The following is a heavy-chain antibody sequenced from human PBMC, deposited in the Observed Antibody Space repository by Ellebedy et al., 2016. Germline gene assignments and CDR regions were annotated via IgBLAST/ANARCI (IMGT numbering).Heavy chain of an antibody. CDR2: MSTNGNS. V-gene: IGHV4-61*09. D-gene: IGHD5-24*01. J-gene: IGHJ4*02. Sequence: SETLSLXXIVSGDSITTGAYYWSWIRQPAGKGLEWIGHMSTNGNSIYNPSLKSRVTMSVDTSKNHFSLELRSVTAADTAVYYCATLTIPGGSDSWGQGTLVTVSS. CDR1: GDSITTGAYY. CDR3: ATLTIPGGSDS.